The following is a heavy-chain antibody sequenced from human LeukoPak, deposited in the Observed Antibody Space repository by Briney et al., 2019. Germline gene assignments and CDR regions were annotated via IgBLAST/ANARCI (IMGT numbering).Heavy chain of an antibody. Sequence: GGSLRLSCAASGFTFSSCIMNWVRQAPGKGLEWVSYISSSSSTIYYADSVKGRFTISRDNAKNSLYLQMNSLRAEDTAVYYCARGLLWFGEFRLGEAFSDYWGQGTLVTVSS. D-gene: IGHD3-10*01. CDR3: ARGLLWFGEFRLGEAFSDY. J-gene: IGHJ4*02. CDR2: ISSSSSTI. V-gene: IGHV3-48*01. CDR1: GFTFSSCI.